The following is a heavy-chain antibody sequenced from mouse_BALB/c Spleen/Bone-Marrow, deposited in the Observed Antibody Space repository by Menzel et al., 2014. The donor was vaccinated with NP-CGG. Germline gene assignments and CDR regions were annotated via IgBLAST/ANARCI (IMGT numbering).Heavy chain of an antibody. Sequence: LVKTGASVKISCKASGYSFTGYYMHWVKRSHGKSLEWIEYISCYNGATSYNQNFKGKATFTADTSSSTAYMQFNSLTSEDSAVYYCVRRGNPIVYYAMDYWGQGTSVTVSS. CDR2: ISCYNGAT. V-gene: IGHV1S34*01. CDR3: VRRGNPIVYYAMDY. J-gene: IGHJ4*01. CDR1: GYSFTGYY.